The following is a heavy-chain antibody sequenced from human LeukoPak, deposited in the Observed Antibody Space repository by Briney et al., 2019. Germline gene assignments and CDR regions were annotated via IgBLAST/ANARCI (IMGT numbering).Heavy chain of an antibody. J-gene: IGHJ1*01. CDR3: ARGGPLAMAEYFQH. D-gene: IGHD5-18*01. Sequence: GGSLRLSCAASGLIFSRFWMNWVRQAPGKGLEWVATIKEDGSEKYYVDSMRGRITISRDNAKNSLYLQMNSLRAEDTAMYYCARGGPLAMAEYFQHWGQGTLVTVSS. CDR2: IKEDGSEK. V-gene: IGHV3-7*03. CDR1: GLIFSRFW.